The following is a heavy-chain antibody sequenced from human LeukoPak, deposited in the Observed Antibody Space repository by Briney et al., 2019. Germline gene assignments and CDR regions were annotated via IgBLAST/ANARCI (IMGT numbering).Heavy chain of an antibody. CDR2: IYYSGST. D-gene: IGHD3-22*01. V-gene: IGHV4-30-4*08. CDR3: ARVERYYDSSGYYFGY. CDR1: GGSISSGDYY. Sequence: SETLSLTCTVSGGSISSGDYYWRWLRQPPGKGLEWIGYIYYSGSTYYNPSLKSRVTISVDTSKNQFSLKLSSVTAADTAVYYCARVERYYDSSGYYFGYWGQGTLVTVSS. J-gene: IGHJ4*02.